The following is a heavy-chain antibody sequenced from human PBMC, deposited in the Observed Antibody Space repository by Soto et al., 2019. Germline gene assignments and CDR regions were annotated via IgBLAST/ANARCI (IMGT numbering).Heavy chain of an antibody. V-gene: IGHV3-23*01. CDR3: AKDSIGLGDYVLYS. Sequence: DVQLLESGGGLVQPGGSLRLSCVASGFTFSNYAMCWVRQAPGKGLEWVSTISGSGGTTYYVVSVKGRVTISRDNSKNTLYLQMNRLTTGDTAIYYWAKDSIGLGDYVLYSWGQGTLVTVSS. D-gene: IGHD4-17*01. J-gene: IGHJ4*02. CDR1: GFTFSNYA. CDR2: ISGSGGTT.